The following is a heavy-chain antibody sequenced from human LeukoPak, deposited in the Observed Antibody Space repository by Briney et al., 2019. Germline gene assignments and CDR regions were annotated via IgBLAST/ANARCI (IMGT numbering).Heavy chain of an antibody. J-gene: IGHJ3*02. CDR3: ARGGNGNWGAFDI. D-gene: IGHD2-8*01. Sequence: KPSEALSLTCTVSGCSISGYYWSWNRQPPGKGLEWIGYIYYSGSTNCNPSLKSRVTISLDTSKNQFSLKLSSVTAADTAVYYCARGGNGNWGAFDIWGQGTMVTVSS. CDR2: IYYSGST. CDR1: GCSISGYY. V-gene: IGHV4-59*01.